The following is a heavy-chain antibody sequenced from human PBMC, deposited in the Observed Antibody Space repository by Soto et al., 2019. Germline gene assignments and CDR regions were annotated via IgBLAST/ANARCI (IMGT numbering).Heavy chain of an antibody. V-gene: IGHV1-69*02. CDR2: IIPILGIA. CDR3: ASRISTRSKFDY. J-gene: IGHJ4*02. CDR1: GGTFSSYT. Sequence: QVQLVQSGAEVKKPGSSVKVSCKASGGTFSSYTISWVRQAPGQGLEWMGRIIPILGIANYAQKFQGRVTITADKSTSTAYMELSSLRSEDTAVYYCASRISTRSKFDYWGQGTLVTVSS.